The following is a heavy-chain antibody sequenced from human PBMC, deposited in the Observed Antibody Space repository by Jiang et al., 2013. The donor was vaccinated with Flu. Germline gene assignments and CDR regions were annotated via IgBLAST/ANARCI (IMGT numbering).Heavy chain of an antibody. CDR1: GFSLSTSGVG. V-gene: IGHV2-5*02. CDR3: AHRGSDYYDFWSGYSSYYFDY. Sequence: KPTQTLTLTCTFSGFSLSTSGVGVGWIRQPPGKALEWLALIYWDDDKRYSPSLKSRLTITKDTSKNQVVLTMTNMDPVDTATYYCAHRGSDYYDFWSGYSSYYFDYWGQGTLVTVSS. D-gene: IGHD3-3*01. CDR2: IYWDDDK. J-gene: IGHJ4*02.